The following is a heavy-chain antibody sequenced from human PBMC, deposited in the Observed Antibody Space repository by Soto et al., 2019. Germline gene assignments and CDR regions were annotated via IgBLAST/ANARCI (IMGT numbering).Heavy chain of an antibody. Sequence: EVQLVESGGGLVQPGGSLRLSCAASGFTVSSNYMSWVRQAPGKGLEWVSVIYSGGSTYYADSVKGRFTISRDNSNNTLYLQMNSLRAEDTAVYYCARDNRDDYGDRRGAFDIWGQGTMVTVSS. D-gene: IGHD4-17*01. V-gene: IGHV3-66*01. CDR2: IYSGGST. CDR1: GFTVSSNY. J-gene: IGHJ3*02. CDR3: ARDNRDDYGDRRGAFDI.